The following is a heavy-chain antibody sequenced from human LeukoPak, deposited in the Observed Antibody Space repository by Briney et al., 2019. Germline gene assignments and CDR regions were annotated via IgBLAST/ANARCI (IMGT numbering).Heavy chain of an antibody. V-gene: IGHV3-33*01. CDR2: IWYDGSKK. CDR1: GFSLIGKG. Sequence: GGSLRLSCTASGFSLIGKGMHWVLQAPGKGPEWVALIWYDGSKKYYGDSVMGRFTVSRDNSKNTLNLQRNSLRAEDTAFYYCARDGLGSAFDVWGQGTLVTVSS. J-gene: IGHJ3*01. CDR3: ARDGLGSAFDV. D-gene: IGHD1-26*01.